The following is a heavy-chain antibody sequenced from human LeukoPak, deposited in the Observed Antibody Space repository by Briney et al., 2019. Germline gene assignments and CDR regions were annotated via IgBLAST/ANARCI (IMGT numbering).Heavy chain of an antibody. CDR3: ARRTAMVPYYFDY. CDR1: GGSISSCGYY. J-gene: IGHJ4*02. Sequence: SHTLSLTCTVSGGSISSCGYYWSCIRQHPGKGLEWIGNIYYSGSTYYNPSLKSRVTISVDTSKNQFSLKLSSVTAADTAVYYCARRTAMVPYYFDYWGQGTLVTVSS. CDR2: IYYSGST. D-gene: IGHD3-10*01. V-gene: IGHV4-31*03.